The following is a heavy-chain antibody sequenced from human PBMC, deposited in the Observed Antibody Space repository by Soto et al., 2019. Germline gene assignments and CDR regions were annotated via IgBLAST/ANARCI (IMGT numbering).Heavy chain of an antibody. Sequence: SETLSLTCTVSGGSITSGSYHWGRIRKPPGKGLEWIGSIYYSGTTYYNPSLKSRVTISVDTSKNQFSLKLSSVTAADTAVYYCARSISVAMDSWGQGTLVTVSS. D-gene: IGHD5-12*01. CDR3: ARSISVAMDS. CDR2: IYYSGTT. V-gene: IGHV4-39*01. CDR1: GGSITSGSYH. J-gene: IGHJ4*02.